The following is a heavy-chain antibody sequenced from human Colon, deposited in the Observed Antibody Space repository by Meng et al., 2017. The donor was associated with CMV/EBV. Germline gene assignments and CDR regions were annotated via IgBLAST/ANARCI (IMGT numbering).Heavy chain of an antibody. Sequence: CNVSGGSVSSGSDYWRWIRHPPGKGLEWIGYISYSGSINYNPSLESRVTIALDSSNNRFSLRLSSVTVADTAVYYCAREITLSRFDPWGQGTLVTVSS. CDR1: GGSVSSGSDY. CDR3: AREITLSRFDP. D-gene: IGHD3-3*01. V-gene: IGHV4-61*01. J-gene: IGHJ5*02. CDR2: ISYSGSI.